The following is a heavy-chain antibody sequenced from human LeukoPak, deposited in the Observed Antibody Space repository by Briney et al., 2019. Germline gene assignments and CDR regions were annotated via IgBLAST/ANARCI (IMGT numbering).Heavy chain of an antibody. CDR1: GFTFSGYT. J-gene: IGHJ4*02. CDR2: ISFDGSNK. D-gene: IGHD1-26*01. CDR3: ARDTLWE. Sequence: GGSLRLSCAVSGFTFSGYTMHWVRQAPGKGLEWVTVISFDGSNKYYGDSVKGHFTISRDNSKNTLYLQTNSLRPDDTAIYYCARDTLWEWGQGTLVTVSS. V-gene: IGHV3-30-3*01.